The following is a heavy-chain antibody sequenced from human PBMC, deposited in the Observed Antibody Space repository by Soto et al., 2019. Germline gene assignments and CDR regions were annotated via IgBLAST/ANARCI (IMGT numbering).Heavy chain of an antibody. CDR2: IFHDGNT. J-gene: IGHJ5*02. CDR3: ARHEGWTGPDQ. CDR1: GASIGSGGW. Sequence: SETLSLTCAVSGASIGSGGWWSWVRQPPGKGLEWIVEIFHDGNTNYSPSLKSRVTISVDKSQNQFSLNVYSVTAADTAVYYCARHEGWTGPDQWGQGTLVTVSS. V-gene: IGHV4-4*02. D-gene: IGHD2-8*02.